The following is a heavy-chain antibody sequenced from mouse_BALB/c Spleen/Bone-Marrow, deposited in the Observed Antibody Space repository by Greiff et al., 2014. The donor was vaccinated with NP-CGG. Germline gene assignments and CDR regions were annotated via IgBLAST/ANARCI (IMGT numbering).Heavy chain of an antibody. V-gene: IGHV5-17*02. CDR3: ARSRYDVGGFAY. CDR2: IISGSNTI. J-gene: IGHJ3*01. Sequence: EVKLMESGGGLVQPGGSRKLSCAASGFTFSSFGMHWVRQAPEKGLEWVAYIISGSNTIYYADTVKGRFTISRDNPKNTLFLQMTSLRSEDTAMYYCARSRYDVGGFAYWGQGTLVTVSA. D-gene: IGHD2-14*01. CDR1: GFTFSSFG.